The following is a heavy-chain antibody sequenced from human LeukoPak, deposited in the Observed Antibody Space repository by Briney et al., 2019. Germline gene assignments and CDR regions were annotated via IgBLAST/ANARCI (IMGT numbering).Heavy chain of an antibody. J-gene: IGHJ5*02. V-gene: IGHV4-39*01. CDR1: GGSISSSSYY. CDR2: MYYSGST. CDR3: ARLPLVPAAMRWFDP. Sequence: SETLSLTCTVSGGSISSSSYYWGWIRQPPGKGLEWIGSMYYSGSTYYNPSLKSRVTISVDTSKNQFSLKLSSVTAADTAVYYCARLPLVPAAMRWFDPWGQGTLVTVSS. D-gene: IGHD2-2*01.